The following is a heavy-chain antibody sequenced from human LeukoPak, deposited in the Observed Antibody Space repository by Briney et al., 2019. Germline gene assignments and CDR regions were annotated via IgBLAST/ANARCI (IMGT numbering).Heavy chain of an antibody. J-gene: IGHJ4*02. Sequence: SVKVSCKASGGTFSSYAISWVRQAPGQGLEWMGGIIPIFGTANYAQKFQGRVTITADESTSTAYMELSSLRSEDTAVYYCARGLWFRESRQDPPKTWGQGTLVTVSS. CDR1: GGTFSSYA. V-gene: IGHV1-69*13. CDR3: ARGLWFRESRQDPPKT. CDR2: IIPIFGTA. D-gene: IGHD3-10*01.